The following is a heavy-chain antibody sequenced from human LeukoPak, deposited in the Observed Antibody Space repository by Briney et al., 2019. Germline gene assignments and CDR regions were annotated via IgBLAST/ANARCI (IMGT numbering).Heavy chain of an antibody. CDR3: VREIYPGSGSYAV. CDR2: INTDGSST. CDR1: GFAFNNFY. Sequence: GGSLRLSCAASGFAFNNFYVHWVRQFPGQGLLWVSRINTDGSSTVYADSVKGRFTISRDNAKSTLYLQMNSLRAEDTAVYYCVREIYPGSGSYAVWGQGTLVTVSP. J-gene: IGHJ4*02. D-gene: IGHD3-10*01. V-gene: IGHV3-74*01.